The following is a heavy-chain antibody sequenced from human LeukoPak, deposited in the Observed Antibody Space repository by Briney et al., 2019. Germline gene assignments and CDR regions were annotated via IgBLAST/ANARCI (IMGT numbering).Heavy chain of an antibody. D-gene: IGHD6-13*01. Sequence: SETLSLTCTVSGGSISSSSYYWGWIRQPPGKGLEWIGSIYYSGSTYYHPSLKSRVTISVDTSKNQFSLKLSSVTAADTAVYYCARGCSSWLSHAFDIWGRGTMVTVSS. CDR1: GGSISSSSYY. V-gene: IGHV4-39*07. CDR2: IYYSGST. J-gene: IGHJ3*02. CDR3: ARGCSSWLSHAFDI.